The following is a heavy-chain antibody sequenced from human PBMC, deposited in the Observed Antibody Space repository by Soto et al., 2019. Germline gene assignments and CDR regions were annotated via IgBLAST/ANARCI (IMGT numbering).Heavy chain of an antibody. V-gene: IGHV4-34*01. CDR3: ARAIDFWSGSRSPGGYYYYYMDV. Sequence: SETLSLTCAVYGGSFSGYYWSWIRQPPGKGLEWIGEINHSGSTNYNPSLKSRVTISVDTSKNQFSLKLSSVTAADTAVYYCARAIDFWSGSRSPGGYYYYYMDVWGKGTTVTVSS. CDR2: INHSGST. D-gene: IGHD3-3*01. CDR1: GGSFSGYY. J-gene: IGHJ6*03.